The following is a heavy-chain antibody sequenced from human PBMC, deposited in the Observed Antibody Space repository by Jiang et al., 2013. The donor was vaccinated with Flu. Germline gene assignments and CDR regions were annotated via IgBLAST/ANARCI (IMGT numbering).Heavy chain of an antibody. CDR3: ARLLKPGGLDC. J-gene: IGHJ4*02. D-gene: IGHD1-14*01. CDR2: VYPGDSDT. Sequence: MGFVYPGDSDTRYSPSFQGQFTFSVDKSINTAYLQRSSLEASDTAIYYCARLLKPGGLDCWGQGTLVTVSS. V-gene: IGHV5-51*01.